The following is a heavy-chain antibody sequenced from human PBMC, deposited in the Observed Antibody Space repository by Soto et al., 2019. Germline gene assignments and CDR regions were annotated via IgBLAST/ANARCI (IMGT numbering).Heavy chain of an antibody. J-gene: IGHJ4*02. CDR2: ISYDGSNK. CDR1: GFTFSSYA. D-gene: IGHD3-22*01. V-gene: IGHV3-30-3*01. Sequence: QVQLVVSGGGVVQPGRSLRLSCAASGFTFSSYAMHWVRQAPGKGLEWVAVISYDGSNKYYADSVKGRFTISRDNSKNTLYLQMNSLRAEDTAVYYCARDPGYWYYYDSSGYPDYWGQGTLVTVSS. CDR3: ARDPGYWYYYDSSGYPDY.